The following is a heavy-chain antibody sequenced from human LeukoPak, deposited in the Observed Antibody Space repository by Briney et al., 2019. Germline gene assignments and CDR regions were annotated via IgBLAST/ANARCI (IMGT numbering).Heavy chain of an antibody. CDR1: GYTFTSYD. Sequence: ASVKVSCKASGYTFTSYDINWVRQATGQGLEWMGWMNPNSGNTNYAQKLQGRVTMTTDTSTSTAYMELRSLRSDDTAVYYCARDSRLELSRNAFDIWGQGTMVTVSS. CDR3: ARDSRLELSRNAFDI. V-gene: IGHV1-18*01. D-gene: IGHD1-7*01. J-gene: IGHJ3*02. CDR2: MNPNSGNT.